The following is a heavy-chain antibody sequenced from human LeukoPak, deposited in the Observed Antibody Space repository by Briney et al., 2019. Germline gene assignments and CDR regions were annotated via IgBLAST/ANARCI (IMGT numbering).Heavy chain of an antibody. CDR2: IYSGGAT. Sequence: GGSLRLSLAAPGITVNTNYMSWVRKAPGKGLGWASIIYSGGATFYADSVKGRFTISRENSKNTLWLQMNSLRAEDTAVYYCARLHYDVLTGPFDYWGQGTLVTVSS. CDR1: GITVNTNY. J-gene: IGHJ4*02. D-gene: IGHD3-9*01. CDR3: ARLHYDVLTGPFDY. V-gene: IGHV3-66*04.